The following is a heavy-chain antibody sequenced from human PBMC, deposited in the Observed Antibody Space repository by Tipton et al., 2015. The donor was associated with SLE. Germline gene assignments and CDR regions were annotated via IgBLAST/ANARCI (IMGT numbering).Heavy chain of an antibody. CDR2: IYTSGST. CDR3: ATMVERRVDY. V-gene: IGHV4-4*09. Sequence: LRLSCAVYGGSFSGYYWSWIRQPPGKGLEWIGYIYTSGSTYYNPSLKSRVTISVDTSKNQFSLKLSSVTAADTAVYYCATMVERRVDYWGQGTLVTVSS. CDR1: GGSFSGYY. J-gene: IGHJ4*02. D-gene: IGHD2-8*01.